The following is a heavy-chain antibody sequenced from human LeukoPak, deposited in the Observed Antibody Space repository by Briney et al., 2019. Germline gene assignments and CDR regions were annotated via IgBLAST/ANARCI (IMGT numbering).Heavy chain of an antibody. V-gene: IGHV4-39*01. CDR2: INYYGST. CDR3: ARHMAPTYYSSSWYNWFDP. Sequence: SETLSLTCTVSGASMTFTHYYWVWVRQPPGKGLEWIGTINYYGSTYYNPSLKSRVTISVDTSKNQFSLKLSSVTAADTAVYYCARHMAPTYYSSSWYNWFDPWGQGTLVTVSS. D-gene: IGHD6-13*01. J-gene: IGHJ5*02. CDR1: GASMTFTHYY.